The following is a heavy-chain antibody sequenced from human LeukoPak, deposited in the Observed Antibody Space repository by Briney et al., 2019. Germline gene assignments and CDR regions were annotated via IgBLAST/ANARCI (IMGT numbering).Heavy chain of an antibody. Sequence: ASVKVSCKASGGTFSSYAISWVRQAPGQGPEWMGRIIPILGIANYAQKFQGRVTITADKSTSTAYMELSSLRSEDTAVYYCARGIAAAGTGNHFDYWGQGTLVTVSS. CDR2: IIPILGIA. J-gene: IGHJ4*02. D-gene: IGHD6-13*01. CDR3: ARGIAAAGTGNHFDY. V-gene: IGHV1-69*04. CDR1: GGTFSSYA.